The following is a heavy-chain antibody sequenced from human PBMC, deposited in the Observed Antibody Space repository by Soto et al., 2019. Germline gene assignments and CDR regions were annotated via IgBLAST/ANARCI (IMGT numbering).Heavy chain of an antibody. J-gene: IGHJ6*02. Sequence: GGSLRLSCAASGFTFSSYGMHWVRQAPGKGLEWVAVISYDGSNKYYADSVKGRFTISRDNSKNTLYLQMNSLRAEDTAVYYCAKDGGGGYCSGGSCYRNPYGMDVWGQGTTVTVSS. CDR1: GFTFSSYG. CDR3: AKDGGGGYCSGGSCYRNPYGMDV. D-gene: IGHD2-15*01. CDR2: ISYDGSNK. V-gene: IGHV3-30*18.